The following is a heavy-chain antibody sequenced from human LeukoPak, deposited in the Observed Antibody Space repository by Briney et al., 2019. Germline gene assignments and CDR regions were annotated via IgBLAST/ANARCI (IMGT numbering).Heavy chain of an antibody. CDR2: ISGSGGST. CDR3: ANWGEWELSGTFDY. CDR1: GFTFSSYA. V-gene: IGHV3-23*01. J-gene: IGHJ4*02. Sequence: GGSLRLSCAASGFTFSSYAMSWVRQAPGKGLEWVSAISGSGGSTYYADSVKGRFTISRDNSKNTLYLQMNSLRAEDTAVYHCANWGEWELSGTFDYWGQGTLVTVSS. D-gene: IGHD1-26*01.